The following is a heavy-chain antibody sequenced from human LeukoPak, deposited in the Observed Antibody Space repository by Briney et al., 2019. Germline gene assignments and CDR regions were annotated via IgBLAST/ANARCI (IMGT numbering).Heavy chain of an antibody. D-gene: IGHD5-24*01. CDR2: IASKTDGGTT. J-gene: IGHJ5*02. Sequence: GGSLRLSCAASGLTVTNAWMNWVRQAPGKGLEWVGRIASKTDGGTTDYAAPVKGRFTISRDDSKNTLFLQMNSLRAEDTAVYYCARDLVGSEMATISWGQGTLVTVSS. V-gene: IGHV3-15*04. CDR3: ARDLVGSEMATIS. CDR1: GLTVTNAW.